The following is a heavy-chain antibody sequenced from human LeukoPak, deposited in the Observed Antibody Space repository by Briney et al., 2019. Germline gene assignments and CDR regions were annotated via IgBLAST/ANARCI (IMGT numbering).Heavy chain of an antibody. CDR3: AKSGGEGLAFDY. J-gene: IGHJ4*02. V-gene: IGHV3-23*01. Sequence: GGSLRLSCVASGFTFSSYAMSWVRQAPGKGLEWVSAISGSGGSTYYADSVKGRFTISRDNSKNTLYLQMNSLRAEDTAVYYCAKSGGEGLAFDYWGQGTLVTVSS. CDR2: ISGSGGST. CDR1: GFTFSSYA. D-gene: IGHD3-10*01.